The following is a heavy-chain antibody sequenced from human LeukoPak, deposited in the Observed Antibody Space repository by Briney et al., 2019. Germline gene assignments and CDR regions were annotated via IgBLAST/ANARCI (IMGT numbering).Heavy chain of an antibody. CDR2: IYYSGST. CDR1: GGSISSYY. CDR3: ARLVTSVAATSWFDP. V-gene: IGHV4-59*12. D-gene: IGHD2-15*01. J-gene: IGHJ5*02. Sequence: PSETLSLTCTVSGGSISSYYWSWIRQPPGKGLEWIGYIYYSGSTNYNPSLKSRVTISVDTSKNQFSLKLSSVTAADTAVYYCARLVTSVAATSWFDPWGQGTLVTVSS.